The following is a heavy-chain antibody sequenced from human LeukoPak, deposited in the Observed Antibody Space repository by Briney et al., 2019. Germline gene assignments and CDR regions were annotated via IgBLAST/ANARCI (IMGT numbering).Heavy chain of an antibody. V-gene: IGHV3-7*01. CDR3: ARDTTHTHYGDAFDL. CDR2: INQDGSEK. J-gene: IGHJ3*01. CDR1: GFTFSTYW. Sequence: GGSLRLSCAGSGFTFSTYWMSWVRQAPGKGLEWVGNINQDGSEKNFVDSVKGRFTISRDNAKDSLYLQLNRLRVEDTATYFCARDTTHTHYGDAFDLWGQGTLVAVSS. D-gene: IGHD4-17*01.